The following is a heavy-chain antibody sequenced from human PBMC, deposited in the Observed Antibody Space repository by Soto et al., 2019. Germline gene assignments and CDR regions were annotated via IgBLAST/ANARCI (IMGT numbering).Heavy chain of an antibody. CDR3: ARLGLAPYYYGMDV. J-gene: IGHJ6*02. CDR2: ISSSGSTI. Sequence: QPGGSLRLSCAASGFTFSSYEMNWVRQAPGKGLEWVSYISSSGSTIYYADSVKGRFTISRDNAKNSLYLQMNSLRAEDTAVYYCARLGLAPYYYGMDVWGQGTTVTVSS. CDR1: GFTFSSYE. V-gene: IGHV3-48*03. D-gene: IGHD2-8*02.